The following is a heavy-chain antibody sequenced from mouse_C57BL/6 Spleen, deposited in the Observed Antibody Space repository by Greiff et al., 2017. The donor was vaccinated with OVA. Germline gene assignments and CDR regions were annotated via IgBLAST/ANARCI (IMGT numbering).Heavy chain of an antibody. V-gene: IGHV1-26*01. D-gene: IGHD2-3*01. CDR1: GYTFTDYY. CDR3: ARLRDGYSDY. CDR2: INPNNGGT. Sequence: VQLQQSGPELVKPGASVKISCKASGYTFTDYYMNWVKQSHGKSLEWIGDINPNNGGTSYNQKFKGKATLTVDKSSSTAYMELRSLTSEDSAVYYCARLRDGYSDYWGQGTTLTVSS. J-gene: IGHJ2*01.